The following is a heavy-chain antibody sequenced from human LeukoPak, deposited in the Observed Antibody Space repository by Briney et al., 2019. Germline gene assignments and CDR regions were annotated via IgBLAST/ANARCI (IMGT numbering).Heavy chain of an antibody. J-gene: IGHJ4*02. D-gene: IGHD5-24*01. CDR3: ARGQRRHIDMAPSFDY. CDR1: GHTFTGYY. V-gene: IGHV3-30*04. CDR2: TSYDGSNK. Sequence: FCKASGHTFTGYYMHWVRQAPGKGLEWVAVTSYDGSNKYYADSMKGRFTISRDNSKNTLYLQVNSLRAEDTAVYYCARGQRRHIDMAPSFDYWGQGTLVTVSS.